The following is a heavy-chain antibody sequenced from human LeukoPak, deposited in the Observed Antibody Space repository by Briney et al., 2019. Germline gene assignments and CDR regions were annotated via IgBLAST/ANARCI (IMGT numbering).Heavy chain of an antibody. Sequence: GGSLRLSCAVSGLTVSNNYMSWVRQAPGKGLEWVSVIYSGGTTYYADSVKGRFTISRDNSKNTLYLQMNSLRAEDTAVYYCAKIIGESYYYDSSGYYSNFDYWGQGTLVTVSS. V-gene: IGHV3-53*01. D-gene: IGHD3-22*01. CDR2: IYSGGTT. CDR3: AKIIGESYYYDSSGYYSNFDY. CDR1: GLTVSNNY. J-gene: IGHJ4*02.